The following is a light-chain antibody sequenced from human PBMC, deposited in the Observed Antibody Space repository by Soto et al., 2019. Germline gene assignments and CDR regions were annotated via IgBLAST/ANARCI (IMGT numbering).Light chain of an antibody. CDR1: QSISTY. CDR2: AAS. V-gene: IGKV1-39*01. CDR3: QQSHTTPYP. Sequence: DIQMTQSPSSLSASVGDRVTIPCRASQSISTYLNWYQQKPGKAPKLLIFAASSLQSGVPSRFSGSGSGTDFTLPISSLQPEAFETYPFQQSHTTPYPFGPGTKMEIK. J-gene: IGKJ2*01.